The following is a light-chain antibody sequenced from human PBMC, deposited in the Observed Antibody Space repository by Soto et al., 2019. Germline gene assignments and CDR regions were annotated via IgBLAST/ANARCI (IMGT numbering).Light chain of an antibody. CDR2: GAS. CDR1: QSVSSN. V-gene: IGKV3D-15*01. CDR3: QQTYSTPPT. J-gene: IGKJ1*01. Sequence: EIVMTQSPATLSVSPGERATLSCRASQSVSSNLAWYQQKPGQAPRLLIYGASTRATGIPARFSGSGSGTEFTLTISSLQSEDFAMYYCQQTYSTPPTFGQGTKVE.